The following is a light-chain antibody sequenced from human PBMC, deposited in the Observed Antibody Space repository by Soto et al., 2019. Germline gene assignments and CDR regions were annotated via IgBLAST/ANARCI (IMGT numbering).Light chain of an antibody. Sequence: DIVMTQSPLSLSVTPGEPASISCRSSQSLLHTSGDNDLDWYLQRPGQSPQLLMYLGSKRASGVSDRFSGSGSGTRCTLRISRVQAENVGFYYCMQAQQIPRTFGQGTKVEIK. CDR3: MQAQQIPRT. CDR2: LGS. V-gene: IGKV2-28*01. CDR1: QSLLHTSGDND. J-gene: IGKJ1*01.